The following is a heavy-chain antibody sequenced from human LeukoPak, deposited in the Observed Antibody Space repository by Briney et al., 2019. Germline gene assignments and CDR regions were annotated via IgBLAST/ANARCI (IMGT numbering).Heavy chain of an antibody. J-gene: IGHJ4*02. D-gene: IGHD1-26*01. CDR2: INPNSGGT. CDR3: ARVLKWELRSVAFGY. V-gene: IGHV1-2*02. CDR1: GYTFTGYY. Sequence: ASVTVSCKASGYTFTGYYMHWVRQAPGQGREWMGWINPNSGGTNYAQKFQGRVTMTRDTSISTAYMELSRLRSDDTAVYYCARVLKWELRSVAFGYWGQGTLVTVSS.